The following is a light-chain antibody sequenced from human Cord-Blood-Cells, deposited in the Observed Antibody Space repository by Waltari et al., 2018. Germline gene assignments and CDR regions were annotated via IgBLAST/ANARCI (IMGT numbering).Light chain of an antibody. V-gene: IGKV3-20*01. CDR3: QQYGSSPPWT. Sequence: IVFTQSPVTLSLSPGERATLSCRASQSVSSSYLAWYQQKPGQAPRLLIYGASSRATGIPDRFSGSGSGTDFTLTISRLGPEDFAVYYCQQYGSSPPWTFGQGTKVEIK. CDR1: QSVSSSY. CDR2: GAS. J-gene: IGKJ1*01.